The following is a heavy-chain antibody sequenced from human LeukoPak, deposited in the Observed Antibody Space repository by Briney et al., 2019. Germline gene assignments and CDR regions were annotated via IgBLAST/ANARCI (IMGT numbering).Heavy chain of an antibody. V-gene: IGHV1-69*04. D-gene: IGHD3-10*01. CDR1: GGTFSSYA. CDR2: ITPILGIA. Sequence: SVKVSCKASGGTFSSYAISWVRQAPGQGLEWMGRITPILGIANYAQKFQGRVTITADKSTSTAYMELSSLRSEDTAVYYCARGAVRGVTRPNWFDPWGQGTLVTVSS. CDR3: ARGAVRGVTRPNWFDP. J-gene: IGHJ5*02.